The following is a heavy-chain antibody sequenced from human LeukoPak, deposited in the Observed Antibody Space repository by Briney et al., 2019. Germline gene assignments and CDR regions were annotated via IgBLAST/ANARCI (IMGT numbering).Heavy chain of an antibody. CDR3: ARRGSDRSKLGYCSGGSCYGASGYYYYMDV. V-gene: IGHV4-39*01. CDR1: GGSISSSSYY. D-gene: IGHD2-15*01. J-gene: IGHJ6*03. CDR2: IYYSGST. Sequence: PSETLSLTCTVSGGSISSSSYYWGWIRQPPGKGLEWIGSIYYSGSTYYNPSLKSRVTISVDTSKNQFSLRLSSVTAADTAVYYCARRGSDRSKLGYCSGGSCYGASGYYYYMDVWGKGTTVTISS.